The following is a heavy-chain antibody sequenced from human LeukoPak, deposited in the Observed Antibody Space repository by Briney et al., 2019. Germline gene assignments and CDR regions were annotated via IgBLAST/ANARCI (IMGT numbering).Heavy chain of an antibody. D-gene: IGHD3-22*01. Sequence: GGSLRLSCVASGFTFRNYAMSWVRQSPGKGLEWISAISNDGVYTFHADSVKGRLSISRDNSKNTLYLQMDSLRAEDTAIYYCAKGSSGGRPYYFDYWGQGTLVTVSS. V-gene: IGHV3-23*01. CDR2: ISNDGVYT. CDR3: AKGSSGGRPYYFDY. J-gene: IGHJ4*02. CDR1: GFTFRNYA.